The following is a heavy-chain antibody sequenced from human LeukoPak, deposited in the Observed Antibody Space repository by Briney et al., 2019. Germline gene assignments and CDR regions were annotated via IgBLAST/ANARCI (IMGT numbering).Heavy chain of an antibody. CDR3: ARSRERICSNPACHVDLQAT. V-gene: IGHV4-61*02. CDR1: GGSISSGSYY. Sequence: KTSETLSLTCTVSGGSISSGSYYWTWIRQPAGKGLEWIGRIYISESANYNSSLKSRVTILVDTSKNQFSLKLTSVTAADTAIYYCARSRERICSNPACHVDLQATWGQGILVTVSP. CDR2: IYISESA. J-gene: IGHJ4*02. D-gene: IGHD2-2*01.